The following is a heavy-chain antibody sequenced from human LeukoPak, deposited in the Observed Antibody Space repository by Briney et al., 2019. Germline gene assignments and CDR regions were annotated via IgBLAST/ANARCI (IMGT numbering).Heavy chain of an antibody. D-gene: IGHD3-10*01. CDR3: ASSAVRLNWFDP. CDR1: GGSISSSSYY. J-gene: IGHJ5*02. V-gene: IGHV4-39*01. CDR2: IYYSGST. Sequence: SETLSVTGTVPGGSISSSSYYWGWIRQPPGKGLEWIGSIYYSGSTYYNPSLKSRVTISVDTSKNQFSLKLSSVTAADTAVYYCASSAVRLNWFDPWGQGTLVTVSS.